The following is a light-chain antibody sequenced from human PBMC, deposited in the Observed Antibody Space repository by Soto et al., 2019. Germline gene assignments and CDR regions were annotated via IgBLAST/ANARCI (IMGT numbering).Light chain of an antibody. Sequence: EIVMTQSPGTLSLSPGERATLSCRASQSVSSSYLAWYQQKPGQAPRLLISGASSRATGIPGRFSGSGSGTDFTLTISRLEPEDFAVYYCQQYGSSPGWTFGQGTKVDIK. CDR1: QSVSSSY. CDR2: GAS. J-gene: IGKJ1*01. CDR3: QQYGSSPGWT. V-gene: IGKV3-20*01.